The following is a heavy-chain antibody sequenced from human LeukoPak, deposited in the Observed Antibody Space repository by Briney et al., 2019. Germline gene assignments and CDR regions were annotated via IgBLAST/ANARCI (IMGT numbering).Heavy chain of an antibody. CDR1: GDSVSSNSAA. J-gene: IGHJ4*02. Sequence: SQTLSLTCAISGDSVSSNSAAWNWIRQSPSRGLEWLGRTYYRSKWYNGYAVFVKSRISVNPDTSKNQFSLQLNSVTPEDTAVYYCARDLYLSGHNYGYDYWGQGTLVTVSS. CDR3: ARDLYLSGHNYGYDY. CDR2: TYYRSKWYN. V-gene: IGHV6-1*01. D-gene: IGHD5-18*01.